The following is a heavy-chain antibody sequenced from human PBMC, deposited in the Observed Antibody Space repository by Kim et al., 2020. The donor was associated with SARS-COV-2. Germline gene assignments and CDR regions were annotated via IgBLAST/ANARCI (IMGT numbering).Heavy chain of an antibody. D-gene: IGHD3-3*01. CDR3: ARGGVTIFGVVNWFDP. Sequence: NPSLKRRVTVSLDTSKNQFSLKLSSVTAADTAVYYCARGGVTIFGVVNWFDPWGQGTLVTVSS. J-gene: IGHJ5*02. V-gene: IGHV4-30-2*05.